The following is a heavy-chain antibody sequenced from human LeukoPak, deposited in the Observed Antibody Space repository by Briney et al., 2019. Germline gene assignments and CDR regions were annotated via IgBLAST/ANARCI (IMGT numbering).Heavy chain of an antibody. J-gene: IGHJ6*02. D-gene: IGHD2-2*01. Sequence: SETLSLTCTVSGGSISSYYWSWIRQPAGKGLEWIGRIYTSGSTTYNPSLKSRVTISVDKSKNQFSLKLSSVTAADTAVYYCARFSPTRYCSSTSCSVGMDVWGQGTTVTVSS. CDR1: GGSISSYY. CDR3: ARFSPTRYCSSTSCSVGMDV. CDR2: IYTSGST. V-gene: IGHV4-4*07.